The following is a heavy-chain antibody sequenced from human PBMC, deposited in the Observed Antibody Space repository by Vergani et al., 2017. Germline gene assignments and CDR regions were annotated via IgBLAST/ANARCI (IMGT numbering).Heavy chain of an antibody. J-gene: IGHJ4*02. CDR2: IWYDGSNK. D-gene: IGHD1-26*01. Sequence: QVQLVESEGGVVQPGRSLTLSCVASGFTFSSHGMHWVRQAPGKGLEWVAVIWYDGSNKYYGDSVKGRFTISRDNSKKTLYLQMNSLRVEDTSVYYCARYRGNYDNLDSWGQET. CDR1: GFTFSSHG. V-gene: IGHV3-33*01. CDR3: ARYRGNYDNLDS.